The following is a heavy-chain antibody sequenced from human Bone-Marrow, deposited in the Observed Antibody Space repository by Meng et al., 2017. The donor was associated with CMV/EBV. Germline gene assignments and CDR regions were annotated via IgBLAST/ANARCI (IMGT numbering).Heavy chain of an antibody. CDR3: ATGRPAAVLMSSMAAR. CDR1: GGSFSGYY. J-gene: IGHJ4*02. Sequence: SEPLSLTCVVYGGSFSGYYWSWIRQPPGKGLEWIGEINHSGSTNYNPSLKSRVTISVDTSKNQFSLKLSSLTAAYTAVYYCATGRPAAVLMSSMAARWGQGTLVTVSS. V-gene: IGHV4-34*01. D-gene: IGHD6-6*01. CDR2: INHSGST.